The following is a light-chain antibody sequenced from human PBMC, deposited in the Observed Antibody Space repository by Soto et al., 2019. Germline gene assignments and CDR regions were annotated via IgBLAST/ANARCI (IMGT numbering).Light chain of an antibody. CDR3: QQTLSVPRT. J-gene: IGKJ1*01. V-gene: IGKV1-39*01. Sequence: DIQMTQSPRFLSASVGDRVTITCRASQNIRTYLTWYQQKPGKGPTVLIYAASTLQGGVPSRFSGSTTGTDFTLTITGLQPEDSATYYCQQTLSVPRTFGLGTKVEIK. CDR2: AAS. CDR1: QNIRTY.